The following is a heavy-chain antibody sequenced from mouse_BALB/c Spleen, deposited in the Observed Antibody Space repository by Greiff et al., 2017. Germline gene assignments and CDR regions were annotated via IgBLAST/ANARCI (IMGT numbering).Heavy chain of an antibody. Sequence: EVQVVESGGGLVKPGGSLKLSCAASGFTFSSYAMSWVRQSPEKRLEWVAEISSGGSYTYYPDTVTGRFTISRDNAKNTLYLEMSNLRSEDTAMYYCEWDHDYYGSSYDGFAYWGQGTLVTVSA. CDR3: EWDHDYYGSSYDGFAY. CDR1: GFTFSSYA. J-gene: IGHJ3*01. V-gene: IGHV5-9-4*01. D-gene: IGHD1-1*01. CDR2: ISSGGSYT.